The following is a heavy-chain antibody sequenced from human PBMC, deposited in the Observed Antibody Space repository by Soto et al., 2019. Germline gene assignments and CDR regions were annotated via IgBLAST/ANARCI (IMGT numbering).Heavy chain of an antibody. CDR1: GFIFGDYV. CDR2: ISWNSDTR. Sequence: EVQLVESGGGLVQPGRSLRLSCAGSGFIFGDYVMHWVRQAPGKGQELVSGISWNSDTRAYADSVKGRFTISRDNAKNSLYLQMNSLRPEDTAFYYCAKSPCGDYCYNYYIAVWGKGTTVTVSS. CDR3: AKSPCGDYCYNYYIAV. J-gene: IGHJ6*03. D-gene: IGHD2-21*02. V-gene: IGHV3-9*01.